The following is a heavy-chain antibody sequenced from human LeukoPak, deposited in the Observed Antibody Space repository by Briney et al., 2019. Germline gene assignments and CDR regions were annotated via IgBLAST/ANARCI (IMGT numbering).Heavy chain of an antibody. CDR2: ISSSGDDI. CDR3: ATNLRCSTEYFQQ. Sequence: GGSLRLSCAASGFSLSDYYISWIRQAPGKGLQWISYISSSGDDIHYADSVEGRFTISRDNAKNSVYLEMNSLRAEDTAVYYCATNLRCSTEYFQQWGQGTLVTVSS. D-gene: IGHD3-10*02. J-gene: IGHJ1*01. V-gene: IGHV3-11*04. CDR1: GFSLSDYY.